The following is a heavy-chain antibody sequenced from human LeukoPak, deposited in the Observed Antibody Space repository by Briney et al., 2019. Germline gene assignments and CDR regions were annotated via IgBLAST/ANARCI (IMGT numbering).Heavy chain of an antibody. Sequence: GGALRLSCAASGFTFSGSAIHWVRQASGKVLEWVGHIRSKANDYATAYAASVKGRFTISRDDSKNTAYLQMNSLKTEDTAVYYCTSDRLGELSDYWGQGTLVTVSS. CDR3: TSDRLGELSDY. V-gene: IGHV3-73*01. J-gene: IGHJ4*02. CDR1: GFTFSGSA. D-gene: IGHD3-16*02. CDR2: IRSKANDYAT.